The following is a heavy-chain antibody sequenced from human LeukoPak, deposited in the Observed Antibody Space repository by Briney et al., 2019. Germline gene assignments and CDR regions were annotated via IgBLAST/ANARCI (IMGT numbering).Heavy chain of an antibody. CDR2: IKQDGSEK. D-gene: IGHD2-15*01. V-gene: IGHV3-7*01. CDR1: EFTFSSYW. CDR3: AVPRDIVVVVAATSYYGMDV. Sequence: GGSLRLSCAASEFTFSSYWMSWVRQAPGKGLEWVANIKQDGSEKYYVDSVKGRFTISRDNAKNSLYLQMNSLRAEDTAVYYCAVPRDIVVVVAATSYYGMDVWGQGTTVTVSS. J-gene: IGHJ6*02.